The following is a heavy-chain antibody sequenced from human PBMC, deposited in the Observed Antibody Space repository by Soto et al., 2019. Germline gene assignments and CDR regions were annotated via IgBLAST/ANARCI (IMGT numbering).Heavy chain of an antibody. CDR3: ARTHHYDSISAEHWFDP. V-gene: IGHV4-30-4*01. CDR1: GDSISNGYNY. Sequence: QVQLQESGPGLVKPSQTLSLTCTVSGDSISNGYNYWSWIRQSPGQGLEWIGYISYSGTSYYNPSLKCRIIFSVHTSQNQFSLTLTSVTAADTAVYHCARTHHYDSISAEHWFDPWGQGTVVNVSS. J-gene: IGHJ5*02. CDR2: ISYSGTS. D-gene: IGHD3-22*01.